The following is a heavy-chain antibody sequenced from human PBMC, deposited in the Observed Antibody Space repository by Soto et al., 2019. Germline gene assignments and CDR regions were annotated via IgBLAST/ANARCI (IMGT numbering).Heavy chain of an antibody. CDR2: ISSSGSSI. V-gene: IGHV3-48*03. D-gene: IGHD3-16*01. J-gene: IGHJ3*02. CDR1: AFTFSSYE. CDR3: ARISGWRIGGFGGAFDI. Sequence: PGGSLRLSCAASAFTFSSYEMNWVRQAPGKGLEWISYISSSGSSIHYADSVKGRLTISGDNAKNSLYLQMNSLRAEDTAVYYCARISGWRIGGFGGAFDIWGQGTMVTVSS.